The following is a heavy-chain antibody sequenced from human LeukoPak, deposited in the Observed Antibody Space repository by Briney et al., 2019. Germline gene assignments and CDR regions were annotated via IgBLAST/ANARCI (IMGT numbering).Heavy chain of an antibody. CDR1: GFTFNIYS. V-gene: IGHV3-21*01. CDR2: ISGTSNYI. D-gene: IGHD5-18*01. J-gene: IGHJ3*02. CDR3: ARGLQLWYPGNAFDI. Sequence: GGSLRLSCAASGFTFNIYSMNWVRQAPGKGLEWVSSISGTSNYIYYADSVKGRFTISRDNAKNSLYLHMNSLRAEDTAVYCCARGLQLWYPGNAFDIWGQGTMVTVSS.